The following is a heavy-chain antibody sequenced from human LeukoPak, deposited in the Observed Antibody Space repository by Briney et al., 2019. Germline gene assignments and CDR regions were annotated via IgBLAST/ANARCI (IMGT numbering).Heavy chain of an antibody. CDR3: TTTDPIVVVIQPLDY. J-gene: IGHJ4*02. D-gene: IGHD3-22*01. V-gene: IGHV3-15*01. Sequence: PGGSLRLSCAASGFTFSSYWMSWVRQAPGKGLEWVGRIKSKTDGGTTDYAAPVKGRFTISRDDSKNTLYLQMNSLKTEDTAVYYCTTTDPIVVVIQPLDYWGQGTLVTVSS. CDR1: GFTFSSYW. CDR2: IKSKTDGGTT.